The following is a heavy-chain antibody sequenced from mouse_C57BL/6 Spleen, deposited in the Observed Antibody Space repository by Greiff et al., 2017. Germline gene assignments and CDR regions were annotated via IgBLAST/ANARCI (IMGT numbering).Heavy chain of an antibody. D-gene: IGHD2-5*01. CDR1: YFAFMASA. Sequence: QVQLQQSGAELVRPGSSVKLSCKASYFAFMASAMHWVKQRPGHGLEWLGSFTMYSDATEYSENFKGKATLTANTSSSTAYMELSSLTSEDSAVYYCATSYSNYNAMDYWGQGTSVTVSS. CDR3: ATSYSNYNAMDY. V-gene: IGHV1-49*01. CDR2: FTMYSDAT. J-gene: IGHJ4*01.